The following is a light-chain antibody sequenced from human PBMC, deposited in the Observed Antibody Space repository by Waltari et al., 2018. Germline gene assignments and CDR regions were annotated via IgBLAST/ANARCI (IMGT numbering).Light chain of an antibody. CDR3: AAWDGRLDAWV. Sequence: QSVLTQPPSASGTPGQRVTISCSGSSSNIGPNTVNWYQPLPGTAPKLLIYNNNQGPSGVPGRCSGSKSGTSASLAISGLQSEDEADYYCAAWDGRLDAWVFGGGTKLTVL. CDR1: SSNIGPNT. CDR2: NNN. V-gene: IGLV1-44*01. J-gene: IGLJ3*02.